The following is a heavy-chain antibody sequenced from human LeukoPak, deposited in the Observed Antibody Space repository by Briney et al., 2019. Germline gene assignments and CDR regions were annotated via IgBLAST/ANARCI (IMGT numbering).Heavy chain of an antibody. D-gene: IGHD6-6*01. V-gene: IGHV5-51*01. Sequence: GESLKISCEGSGYRFSIYWIGWVRQMPGKGLEWRGIIYPDDSDTRYSPSFQGQVTISVDKSINTAYLQWSSLKASDTAMYYCARQRSIAARPGYYYMDVWGKGTTVIVSS. J-gene: IGHJ6*03. CDR2: IYPDDSDT. CDR1: GYRFSIYW. CDR3: ARQRSIAARPGYYYMDV.